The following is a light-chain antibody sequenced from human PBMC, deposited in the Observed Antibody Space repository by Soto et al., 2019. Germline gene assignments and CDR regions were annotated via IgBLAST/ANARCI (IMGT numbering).Light chain of an antibody. CDR3: QQYNGYSRA. Sequence: DIQMTQSPSTLSASAGDRVTITCRASQSIGDSLAWYQKKPGKAPYLLIYDVSSLERGVPSRFSGSGSGKEFTLTLSSMQPDELATFYCQQYNGYSRAFGQGTKVDIK. CDR2: DVS. CDR1: QSIGDS. V-gene: IGKV1-5*01. J-gene: IGKJ1*01.